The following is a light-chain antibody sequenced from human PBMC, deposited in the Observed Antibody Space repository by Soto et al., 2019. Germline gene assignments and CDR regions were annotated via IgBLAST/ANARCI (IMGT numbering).Light chain of an antibody. CDR3: TSYTGGSTLVV. Sequence: QSALTQPASVSGSLGQSITISCTGTRSDVGGYDYVSWYQHRPGEAPKLMIYDVSLRPSGVSYRFSGSKSGNTASLAISGLQAEDESDYYCTSYTGGSTLVVFGGGTKLTVL. CDR2: DVS. V-gene: IGLV2-14*03. CDR1: RSDVGGYDY. J-gene: IGLJ2*01.